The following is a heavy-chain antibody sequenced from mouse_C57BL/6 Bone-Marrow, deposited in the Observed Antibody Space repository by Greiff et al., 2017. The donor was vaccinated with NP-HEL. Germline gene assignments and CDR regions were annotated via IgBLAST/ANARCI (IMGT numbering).Heavy chain of an antibody. CDR3: ARGDYGSSRFGYAMDY. Sequence: VQLQQSGAELVKPGASVKISCKASGSAFSSYWMNWVKERPGKGLEWIGQIYPGDGDTKYNGKFKGKATLTADKSSSTAYMQVSSLTSEDSAVYFGARGDYGSSRFGYAMDYWGQGTSVTVSS. V-gene: IGHV1-80*01. J-gene: IGHJ4*01. D-gene: IGHD1-1*01. CDR2: IYPGDGDT. CDR1: GSAFSSYW.